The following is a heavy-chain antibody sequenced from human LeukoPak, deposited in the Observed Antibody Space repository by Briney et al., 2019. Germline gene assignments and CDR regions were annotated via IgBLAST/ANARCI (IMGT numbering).Heavy chain of an antibody. V-gene: IGHV4-38-2*02. D-gene: IGHD3-22*01. CDR1: GYSISSGYY. CDR2: IYQSGST. CDR3: ARGANYYDSSGYYSPNFDY. J-gene: IGHJ4*02. Sequence: SETLSLTCTVSGYSISSGYYWGWIRQPPGKGLEWIGSIYQSGSTHYNPSLKSRVTISVDTSKNQFSLKLSSVTAADTAVYYCARGANYYDSSGYYSPNFDYWGQGTLVTVSS.